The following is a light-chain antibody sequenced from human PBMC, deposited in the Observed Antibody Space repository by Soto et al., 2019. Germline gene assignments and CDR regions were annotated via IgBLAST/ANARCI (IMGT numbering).Light chain of an antibody. CDR2: RVS. J-gene: IGKJ3*01. V-gene: IGKV2-30*01. CDR1: QSLVYSDGQTY. Sequence: DIVLTQSPLLLPVTLGQPASISCTSSQSLVYSDGQTYLSWFQQRPGQSPRRLIYRVSNRDTGVPVRFSASGSGTDFTLKISRVESEDVSVYFCMQAVYWPFTFXPGTKVDIK. CDR3: MQAVYWPFT.